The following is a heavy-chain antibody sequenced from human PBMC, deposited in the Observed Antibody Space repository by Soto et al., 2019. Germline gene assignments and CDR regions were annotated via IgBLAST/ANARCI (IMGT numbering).Heavy chain of an antibody. V-gene: IGHV3-21*01. CDR2: ISSSSSYI. Sequence: PGESLKISCAASGFTFSSYSMNWVRQAPGKGLEWVSSISSSSSYIYYADSVKGRFTISRDNSKNSLYLQMNSLRAEDTAVYYCAKGRAVTTFNDFDYWGQGTLVTVSS. CDR3: AKGRAVTTFNDFDY. J-gene: IGHJ4*02. D-gene: IGHD4-17*01. CDR1: GFTFSSYS.